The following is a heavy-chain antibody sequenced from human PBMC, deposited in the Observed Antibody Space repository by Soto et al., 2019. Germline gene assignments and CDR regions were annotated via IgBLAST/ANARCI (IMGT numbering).Heavy chain of an antibody. J-gene: IGHJ4*02. Sequence: HGESLKISCKGSGYYFPSYWIGWVRQMPGKGLEWMGIFYPGDSDTRYSPSFQGQVTISADRSISTAYLQWGSLKPSDTAMYYCARQGNGAEGFDYWGQGTLVTVSS. CDR1: GYYFPSYW. CDR3: ARQGNGAEGFDY. D-gene: IGHD4-17*01. V-gene: IGHV5-51*01. CDR2: FYPGDSDT.